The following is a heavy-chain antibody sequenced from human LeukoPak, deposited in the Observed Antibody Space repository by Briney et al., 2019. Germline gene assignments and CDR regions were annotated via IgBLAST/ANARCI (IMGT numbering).Heavy chain of an antibody. CDR3: ARALIVVVITAWMDY. CDR1: GFTFSSYA. D-gene: IGHD3-22*01. V-gene: IGHV3-30*04. CDR2: ISYDGSNK. J-gene: IGHJ4*02. Sequence: PGGSLRLSCAASGFTFSSYAMHWVRQAPGKGLEWVAVISYDGSNKYYADSVKGRFTISRDNSKNTLYLQMNSLRAEDTAVYYWARALIVVVITAWMDYWGQGTLVTVSS.